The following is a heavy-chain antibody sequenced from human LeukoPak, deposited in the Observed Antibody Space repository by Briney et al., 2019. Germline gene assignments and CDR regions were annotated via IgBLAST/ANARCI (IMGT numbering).Heavy chain of an antibody. J-gene: IGHJ4*02. Sequence: PSETLSLTCTVSGGSLSSYYWSWLRQPPGKGLEWIAYRHHSGSSNYNPSLESRVTVSVDTSNNQFSLRVTSVTAADTAVYYCARVVGSGWNYFDSWGQGTLVTVSS. CDR3: ARVVGSGWNYFDS. D-gene: IGHD6-19*01. CDR1: GGSLSSYY. V-gene: IGHV4-59*01. CDR2: RHHSGSS.